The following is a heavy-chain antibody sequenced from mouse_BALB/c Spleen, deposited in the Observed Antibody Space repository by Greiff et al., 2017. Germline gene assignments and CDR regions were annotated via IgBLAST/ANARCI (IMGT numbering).Heavy chain of an antibody. CDR2: INPYNDGT. V-gene: IGHV1-14*01. J-gene: IGHJ1*01. CDR3: ARGGSYDYRYFDV. D-gene: IGHD2-3*01. Sequence: EVKLVESGPELVKPGASVKMSCKASGYTFTSYVMHWVKQKPGQGLEWIGYINPYNDGTKYNEKFKGKATLTSDKSSSTAYMELSSLTSEDSAVYYCARGGSYDYRYFDVWGAGTTVTVSS. CDR1: GYTFTSYV.